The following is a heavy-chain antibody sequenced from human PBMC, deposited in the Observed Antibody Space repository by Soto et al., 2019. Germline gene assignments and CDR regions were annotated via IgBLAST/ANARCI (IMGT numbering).Heavy chain of an antibody. CDR3: ARTSGYCSGGSCCRNWFDP. J-gene: IGHJ5*02. D-gene: IGHD2-15*01. V-gene: IGHV1-18*01. CDR2: ISAYNGNT. Sequence: GASVKVSYKASGYTFTSYGISWVRQAPGQGLEWMGWISAYNGNTNYAQKLQGRVTMTTDTSTSTAYMELRSLRSDDTAVYYCARTSGYCSGGSCCRNWFDPWGQGTLVTVSS. CDR1: GYTFTSYG.